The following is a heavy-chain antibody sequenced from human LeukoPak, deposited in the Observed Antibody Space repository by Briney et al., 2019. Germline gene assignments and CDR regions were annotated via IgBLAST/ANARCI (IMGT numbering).Heavy chain of an antibody. Sequence: GGSLRLSCAASGFTFSNYGMSWVRQGPGKGLEWVSGITGSGGSTNYADSVKGRFTISRDNSKNTLYLQMNSLRAEDTAVYYCAKATLAKTVARSGMDVWGQGTTVTVSS. CDR3: AKATLAKTVARSGMDV. V-gene: IGHV3-23*01. J-gene: IGHJ6*02. CDR2: ITGSGGST. D-gene: IGHD5-12*01. CDR1: GFTFSNYG.